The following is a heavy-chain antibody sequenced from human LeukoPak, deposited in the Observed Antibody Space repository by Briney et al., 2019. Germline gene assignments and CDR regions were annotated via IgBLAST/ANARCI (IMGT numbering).Heavy chain of an antibody. V-gene: IGHV4-39*07. J-gene: IGHJ3*02. Sequence: PSETLSLTCTVSGGSISSSSYYWGRIRQPPGKGLEYIGSIHYSGSTYYNPSLKSRVTISVDKSKNQFSLKLSSVTAADTAVYYCAGAYCGGDCYSGRAFDIWGQGTMATVSS. CDR2: IHYSGST. D-gene: IGHD2-21*02. CDR3: AGAYCGGDCYSGRAFDI. CDR1: GGSISSSSYY.